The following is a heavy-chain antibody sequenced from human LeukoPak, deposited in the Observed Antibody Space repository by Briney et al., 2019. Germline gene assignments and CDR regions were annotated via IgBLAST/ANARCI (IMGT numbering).Heavy chain of an antibody. CDR2: ISSSSSSI. D-gene: IGHD6-6*01. V-gene: IGHV3-48*01. CDR3: VSYSSSGTSFDY. J-gene: IGHJ4*02. CDR1: GFTFSTYS. Sequence: GGSLRLSCAASGFTFSTYSMNWVRQAPGKGLEWVSYISSSSSSIHYADSVKGRFTISRDNAKNSLYLQMNSLRAEDTAVYYCVSYSSSGTSFDYWGRGSLVTISS.